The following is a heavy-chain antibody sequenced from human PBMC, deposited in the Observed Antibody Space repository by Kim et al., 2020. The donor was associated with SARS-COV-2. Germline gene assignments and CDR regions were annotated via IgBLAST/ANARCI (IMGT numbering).Heavy chain of an antibody. D-gene: IGHD6-19*01. CDR3: ASGGLRGSGGGYAGLVY. CDR1: GFTFSSHW. J-gene: IGHJ4*02. CDR2: IKEDGSET. V-gene: IGHV3-7*01. Sequence: GGSLRLSCVASGFTFSSHWMTWVRQAPGKGLEWVATIKEDGSETYYVDSVKGRFTISRDNAKNTLFLQMNSLRAEDTAVYYCASGGLRGSGGGYAGLVYWGEGTLLTVS.